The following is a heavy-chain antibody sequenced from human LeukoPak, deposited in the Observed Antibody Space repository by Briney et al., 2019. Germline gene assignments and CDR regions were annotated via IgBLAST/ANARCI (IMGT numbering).Heavy chain of an antibody. CDR1: GGTFSSYA. CDR3: AASYYYYYYMDV. V-gene: IGHV1-69*05. J-gene: IGHJ6*03. Sequence: SVKVSCKASGGTFSSYAISWVRQAPGQGLEWMGGIIPIFGTANYAQKFQGRVTITTDESTSTAYMELSSLRSEDTAVYYCAASYYYYYYMDVWGKGTTVTVSS. CDR2: IIPIFGTA.